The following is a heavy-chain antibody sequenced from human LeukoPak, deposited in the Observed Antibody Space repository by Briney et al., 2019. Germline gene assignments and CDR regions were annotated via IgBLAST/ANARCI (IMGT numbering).Heavy chain of an antibody. J-gene: IGHJ4*02. CDR3: AKEISIAAASGGFDY. CDR2: ISYDGSNK. Sequence: GGSLRLSCAASGFTFSSYGMHWVRQAPGKGLEWVAVISYDGSNKYYADSVKGRFAISRDNSKNTLYLQMNSLRAEDTAVYYCAKEISIAAASGGFDYWGQGTLVTVSS. V-gene: IGHV3-30*18. CDR1: GFTFSSYG. D-gene: IGHD6-13*01.